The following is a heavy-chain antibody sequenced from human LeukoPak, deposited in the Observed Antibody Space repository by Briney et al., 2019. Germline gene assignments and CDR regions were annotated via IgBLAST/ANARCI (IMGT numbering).Heavy chain of an antibody. D-gene: IGHD6-19*01. V-gene: IGHV3-23*01. CDR3: AKDGGSYSSGWYGYYYYYGMDV. CDR1: GFTFSSYA. Sequence: GGSLRLSCAASGFTFSSYAMSWVRQAPGKGLEWVSAISGSGGSTYYADSVKGRLTISGDNSKNTLYLQMNSLRAEDTAVYYCAKDGGSYSSGWYGYYYYYGMDVWGQGTTVTVSS. J-gene: IGHJ6*02. CDR2: ISGSGGST.